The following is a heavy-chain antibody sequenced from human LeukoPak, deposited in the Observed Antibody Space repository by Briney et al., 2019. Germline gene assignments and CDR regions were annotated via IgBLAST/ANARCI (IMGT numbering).Heavy chain of an antibody. CDR2: IYYSGST. D-gene: IGHD4-17*01. J-gene: IGHJ4*02. CDR1: GGSISSSSYY. CDR3: ARVPTVTFFDY. Sequence: ETLSLTCTVSGGSISSSSYYWGWIRQPPGEGLVWIGSIYYSGSTYYTPSLKSRVTISVDTSKNQFSLKLSSVTAADTSVYYCARVPTVTFFDYWGQGTLVTVSS. V-gene: IGHV4-39*01.